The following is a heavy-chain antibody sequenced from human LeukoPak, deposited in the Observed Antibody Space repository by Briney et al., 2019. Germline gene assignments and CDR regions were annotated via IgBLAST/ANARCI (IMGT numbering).Heavy chain of an antibody. V-gene: IGHV3-66*01. CDR1: GFTVSSNY. CDR2: IYSGGST. Sequence: GGSLRLSCAASGFTVSSNYMSWVRQAPGKGLEWVSVIYSGGSTYYADSVKGRFTISRDNSKNTLYLQVNSLRAEDTAVYYCARDCKDYGSGSYHGYWGQGTLVTVSS. J-gene: IGHJ4*02. CDR3: ARDCKDYGSGSYHGY. D-gene: IGHD3-10*01.